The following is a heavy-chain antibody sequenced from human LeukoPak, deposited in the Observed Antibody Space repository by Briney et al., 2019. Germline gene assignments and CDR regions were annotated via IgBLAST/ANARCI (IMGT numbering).Heavy chain of an antibody. Sequence: QSGGSLRLSCAASGFTFSNHWMHWVRQAPGKGLEWAAVISYDGRNKHYPDSVKGRFTISRDISTDTLWLQMDSLRTEDTAVYYCAKGPLRGTAAAIDYWGQGTLVTVSS. CDR1: GFTFSNHW. J-gene: IGHJ4*02. V-gene: IGHV3-30*18. D-gene: IGHD2-2*01. CDR2: ISYDGRNK. CDR3: AKGPLRGTAAAIDY.